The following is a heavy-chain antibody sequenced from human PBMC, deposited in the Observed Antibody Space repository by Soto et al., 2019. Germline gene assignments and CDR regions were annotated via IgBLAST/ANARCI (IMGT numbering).Heavy chain of an antibody. CDR3: ARGVPGHYATDV. CDR2: IKGDGSIT. J-gene: IGHJ6*02. CDR1: EVTCGDFW. Sequence: TVVLLRLSCAAAEVTCGDFWMHCVSQAPGKGLVRVSRIKGDGSITNYADSVKGRFTISRGNAKNTLFLQMDSVTADDTAVYYCARGVPGHYATDVWGQGTTVTVSS. V-gene: IGHV3-74*01.